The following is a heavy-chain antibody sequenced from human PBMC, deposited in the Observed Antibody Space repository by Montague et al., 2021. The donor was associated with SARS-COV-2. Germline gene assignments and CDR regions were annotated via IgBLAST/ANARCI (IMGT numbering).Heavy chain of an antibody. CDR2: IRESGSA. D-gene: IGHD3-10*01. CDR3: ARRTAKWHSYYYTGVDV. CDR1: NGSFSDYY. J-gene: IGHJ6*02. Sequence: SKTLSLTCAVHNGSFSDYYWSWIRRPPGKGLEWIGEIRESGSANYNPSPESRVTMSVDTTKNQFSLKVLSVTAADTAVYYCARRTAKWHSYYYTGVDVWGQGSTVIVSS. V-gene: IGHV4-34*01.